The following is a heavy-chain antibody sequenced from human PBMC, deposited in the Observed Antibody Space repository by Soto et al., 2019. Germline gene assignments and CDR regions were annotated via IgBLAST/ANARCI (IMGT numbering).Heavy chain of an antibody. D-gene: IGHD3-22*01. CDR2: ISSSSSTI. J-gene: IGHJ4*02. Sequence: GGSLRLSCAASGFTFSSYSMNWVRQAPGKGLEWVSYISSSSSTIRYADSVKGRFTISRDNAKTSLYLQMNSLTAEDTAVYYCAREGVHNYNEYYFDYWGQGTLVTVSS. CDR1: GFTFSSYS. CDR3: AREGVHNYNEYYFDY. V-gene: IGHV3-48*04.